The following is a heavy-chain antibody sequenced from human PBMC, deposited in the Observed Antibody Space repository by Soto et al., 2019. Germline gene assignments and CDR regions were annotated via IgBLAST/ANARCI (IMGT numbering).Heavy chain of an antibody. V-gene: IGHV1-69*13. D-gene: IGHD2-21*01. J-gene: IGHJ6*02. CDR3: ARAPIVVANPGGMDV. Sequence: SVKVSCKASGGTFSSYAISWVRQAPGQGLEWMGGIIPIFGTANYAQKFQGRVTITADESTSTAYMELSSMRSEDTAVYYCARAPIVVANPGGMDVWGQGITVSGSS. CDR2: IIPIFGTA. CDR1: GGTFSSYA.